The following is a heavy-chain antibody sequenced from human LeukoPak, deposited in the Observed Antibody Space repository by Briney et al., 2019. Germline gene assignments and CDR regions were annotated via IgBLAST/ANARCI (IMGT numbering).Heavy chain of an antibody. CDR2: IRYDGSNK. CDR3: AKLEHDYSNYGGYYFDY. D-gene: IGHD4-11*01. J-gene: IGHJ4*02. V-gene: IGHV3-30*02. Sequence: PGVSLRLSCAAAGFTFSSYGMHWVRQAPGKGLEWVAFIRYDGSNKYYADSVKGRFTISRDNSKNTLYLQMNSLRAEDTAVYYCAKLEHDYSNYGGYYFDYWGQGTLVTVSS. CDR1: GFTFSSYG.